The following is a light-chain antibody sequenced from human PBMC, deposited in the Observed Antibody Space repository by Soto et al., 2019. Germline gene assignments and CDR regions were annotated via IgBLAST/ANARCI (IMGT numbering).Light chain of an antibody. Sequence: QSALTQPASVSGSPGQSITISCTGTSSDVGGYNYVSWYQQHPAKAPKLMIYEVSNRPSGVSHRVSGSKSGNTASLTISGLQAEDEADYACFSYTTSSTLVFGGGTKVTVL. CDR2: EVS. CDR3: FSYTTSSTLV. CDR1: SSDVGGYNY. V-gene: IGLV2-14*01. J-gene: IGLJ3*02.